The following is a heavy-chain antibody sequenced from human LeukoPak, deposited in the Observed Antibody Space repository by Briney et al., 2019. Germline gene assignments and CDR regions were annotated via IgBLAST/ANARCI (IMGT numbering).Heavy chain of an antibody. J-gene: IGHJ3*02. CDR2: ISGNGGST. D-gene: IGHD1-26*01. Sequence: GGSLRLSCAASGFTFSSYAMRWVRQAPGKGLEWVSAISGNGGSTYYADSVKGRFTISRDNSKNTLYLQMNSLRAEYTAVIYCAKDVSKETYSGSPSHAFYICGQGTMVTASS. CDR1: GFTFSSYA. V-gene: IGHV3-23*01. CDR3: AKDVSKETYSGSPSHAFYI.